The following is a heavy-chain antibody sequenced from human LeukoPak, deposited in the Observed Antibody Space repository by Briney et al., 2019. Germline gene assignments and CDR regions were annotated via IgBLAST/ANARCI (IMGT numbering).Heavy chain of an antibody. CDR2: IYYSGST. CDR1: GGSISSYY. Sequence: ASETLSLTCTVSGGSISSYYWSWIRQPPGKGLEWIGYIYYSGSTNYNPSLKSRVTISVDTSKNQFSLKLSSVTAADTAVYYCARVDSSAYEIYYGMDVWGQGTTVTISS. CDR3: ARVDSSAYEIYYGMDV. J-gene: IGHJ6*02. V-gene: IGHV4-59*01. D-gene: IGHD3-22*01.